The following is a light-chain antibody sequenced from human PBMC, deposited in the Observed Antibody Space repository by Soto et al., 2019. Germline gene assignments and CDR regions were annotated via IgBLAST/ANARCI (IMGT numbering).Light chain of an antibody. CDR1: GGSIATNY. J-gene: IGLJ2*01. V-gene: IGLV6-57*02. CDR2: EDD. CDR3: QSHDSTNVV. Sequence: NFMLTQPHSVSESPGKTVTISCTGSGGSIATNYVQWHQQSPDSAPTTVIYEDDKRPSGVPDRFSGSIDRSSNSASLIISGLKTEDEADYYCQSHDSTNVVFGRGTKLTVL.